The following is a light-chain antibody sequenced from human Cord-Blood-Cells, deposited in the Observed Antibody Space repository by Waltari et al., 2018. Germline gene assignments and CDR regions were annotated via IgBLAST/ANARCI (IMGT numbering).Light chain of an antibody. CDR2: AAS. CDR3: QQYYSYPL. CDR1: QGISSY. J-gene: IGKJ4*01. Sequence: AIRMTQSPSSLSASTGDRITITCRASQGISSYLAWYQQKPGKAPKLLIYAASTLQSGVPSRFSGSGSGTDFTLTINCLQSEDFATYYCQQYYSYPLFGGGTKVEIK. V-gene: IGKV1-8*01.